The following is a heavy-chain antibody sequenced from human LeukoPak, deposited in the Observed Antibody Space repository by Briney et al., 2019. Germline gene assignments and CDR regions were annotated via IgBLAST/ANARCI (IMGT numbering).Heavy chain of an antibody. J-gene: IGHJ4*02. D-gene: IGHD3-3*01. CDR2: ISSSSTI. V-gene: IGHV3-48*01. CDR1: GFAFSSYS. Sequence: PGGSLRLSCAASGFAFSSYSMNWVRQAPGKGLEWVSYISSSSTIYYADSVKGRFTISRDNAKNSLYLQMNSLRAEDTAVYYCARDRPDFWSGYYTGVSYWGQGTLVTVSS. CDR3: ARDRPDFWSGYYTGVSY.